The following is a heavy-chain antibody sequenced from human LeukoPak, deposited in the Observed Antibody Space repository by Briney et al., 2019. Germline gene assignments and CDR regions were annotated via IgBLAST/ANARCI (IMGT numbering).Heavy chain of an antibody. D-gene: IGHD6-19*01. V-gene: IGHV3-21*01. CDR1: GFTFSSYS. J-gene: IGHJ4*02. CDR3: ARETSSGWLGEPDY. CDR2: ISSSSSYI. Sequence: PGGSLRLSCAASGFTFSSYSMNWVRQAPGKGLEWVSSISSSSSYIYYADSVKGRFTISRDNAKNSLYLRMNSLRAEDTAVYYCARETSSGWLGEPDYWGQGTLVTVSS.